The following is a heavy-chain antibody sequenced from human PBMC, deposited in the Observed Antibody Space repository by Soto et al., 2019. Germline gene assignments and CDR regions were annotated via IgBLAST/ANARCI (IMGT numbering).Heavy chain of an antibody. CDR3: AREPSWSGSLPLDAFDI. CDR1: GFTVTNNY. Sequence: EVQLVESGGGLIQPGGSLRLSCAASGFTVTNNYMSWVRQAPGKGLEWVSVVYIGGSTNYADSVKGRFTISRDNSKNTLYLQMNSLRAEDTDVYYCAREPSWSGSLPLDAFDIWGQGTMVTVSS. V-gene: IGHV3-53*01. J-gene: IGHJ3*02. D-gene: IGHD3-3*01. CDR2: VYIGGST.